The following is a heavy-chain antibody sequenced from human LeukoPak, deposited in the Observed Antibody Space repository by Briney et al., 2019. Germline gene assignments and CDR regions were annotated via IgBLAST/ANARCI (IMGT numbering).Heavy chain of an antibody. J-gene: IGHJ3*02. CDR3: ARSSPHCSSTSCYNDAFDI. Sequence: GGSLRLSCAASGFTFDDYAMHWVRQAPGKGLEWVSGISSSSSYIYYADSVKGRFTISRDNAKNSLYLQMNSLRAEDTAVYYCARSSPHCSSTSCYNDAFDIWGQGTMVTVSS. CDR1: GFTFDDYA. V-gene: IGHV3-21*01. D-gene: IGHD2-2*02. CDR2: ISSSSSYI.